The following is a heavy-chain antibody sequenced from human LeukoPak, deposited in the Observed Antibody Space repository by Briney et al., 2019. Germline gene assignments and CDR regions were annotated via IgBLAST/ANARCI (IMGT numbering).Heavy chain of an antibody. CDR1: GFTFSSYA. CDR3: ARRRYSSGWTDY. J-gene: IGHJ4*02. CDR2: ISGSGGST. V-gene: IGHV3-23*01. D-gene: IGHD6-19*01. Sequence: GGSLRLSCAASGFTFSSYAMSWVRQAPGKGLEWVSVISGSGGSTYYADSVMGRFTISRDNSKNTLSLQMNSLRAEDTAVYYCARRRYSSGWTDYWGQGTLVTVSS.